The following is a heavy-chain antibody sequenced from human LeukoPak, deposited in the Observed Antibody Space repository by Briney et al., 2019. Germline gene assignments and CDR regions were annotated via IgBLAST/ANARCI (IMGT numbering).Heavy chain of an antibody. J-gene: IGHJ4*02. CDR1: GGSISSSNW. Sequence: SETLSLTCAVSGGSISSSNWWSWVRQPPGKGLEWIGEIYHSGSTNYNPSLKSRVTISVDKSKNQFSLKLSSVTAADTAVYYCARQGPSFGELLSEPFFDYWGQGTLVTVSS. CDR3: ARQGPSFGELLSEPFFDY. D-gene: IGHD3-10*01. CDR2: IYHSGST. V-gene: IGHV4-4*02.